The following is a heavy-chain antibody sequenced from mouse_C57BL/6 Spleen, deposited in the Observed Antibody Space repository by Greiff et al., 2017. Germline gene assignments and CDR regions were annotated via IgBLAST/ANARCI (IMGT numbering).Heavy chain of an antibody. CDR2: IYPGDGDT. J-gene: IGHJ4*01. CDR3: AVVATDYAMDY. D-gene: IGHD1-1*01. V-gene: IGHV1-80*01. Sequence: VQLQQSGADLVKPGASVKLSCTASGYAFSSYWMNWVQQRPGKGLEWIGQIYPGDGDTNYNGKLKGKATLTADKSSSTADMQLSSLTSEDSAVYFCAVVATDYAMDYWGQGTSVTVSS. CDR1: GYAFSSYW.